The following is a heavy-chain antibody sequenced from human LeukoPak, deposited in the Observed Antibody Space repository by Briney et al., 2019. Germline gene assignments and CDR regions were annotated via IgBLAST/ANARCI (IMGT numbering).Heavy chain of an antibody. Sequence: GESLKISCKGSGYSFPNYWIAWVRQVPGKGLEWMGTIFPGDSDTTYSPSFQGQVTISADKSISTAYLQWGSLKASDTAMYCCARRRWETTVADYGLDVWGQGTSVTVSS. CDR1: GYSFPNYW. J-gene: IGHJ6*02. D-gene: IGHD1-1*01. CDR3: ARRRWETTVADYGLDV. V-gene: IGHV5-51*01. CDR2: IFPGDSDT.